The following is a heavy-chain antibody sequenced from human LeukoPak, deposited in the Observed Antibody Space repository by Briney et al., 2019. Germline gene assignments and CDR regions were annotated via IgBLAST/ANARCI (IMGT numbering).Heavy chain of an antibody. CDR2: IYPGDSDT. V-gene: IGHV5-51*01. CDR1: GYSSTTYW. Sequence: GESLKISCKGSGYSSTTYWIGWVRQMPGKGLEWIGIIYPGDSDTRYSPSFQGQVTISADKSISTAYLQWSSLKASDTAMYYCARLAYYDILTGPDYWGQGTLVTVSS. D-gene: IGHD3-9*01. CDR3: ARLAYYDILTGPDY. J-gene: IGHJ4*02.